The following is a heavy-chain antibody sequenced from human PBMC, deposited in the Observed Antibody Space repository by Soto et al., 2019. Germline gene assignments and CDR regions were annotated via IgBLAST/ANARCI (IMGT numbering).Heavy chain of an antibody. J-gene: IGHJ6*02. CDR1: GFTFSSYW. CDR2: INSDGSST. Sequence: EVQLVESGGGLVQPGGSLRLSCAASGFTFSSYWMNWVRQAPGMGLVWVSRINSDGSSTSYVDSVKGRFTISRDNAKNTLYLQMNSLRAEDTAVYYCARRDQIAYYYGMDVWGQGTTVTVSS. D-gene: IGHD2-21*01. CDR3: ARRDQIAYYYGMDV. V-gene: IGHV3-74*01.